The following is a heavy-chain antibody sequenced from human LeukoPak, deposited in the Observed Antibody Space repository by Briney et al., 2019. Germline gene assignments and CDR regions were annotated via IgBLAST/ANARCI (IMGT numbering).Heavy chain of an antibody. J-gene: IGHJ4*02. V-gene: IGHV7-4-1*02. Sequence: ASVKVSCKASGYTFTSYAMNWVRQAPGQGLEWMGWINTNTGNPTYAQGFTGRFVFSLDTSVSTAYLQISSLKTEDTAVYYCARLWSGYYTGEKTDDYWGQGTLVTVSS. CDR3: ARLWSGYYTGEKTDDY. CDR2: INTNTGNP. CDR1: GYTFTSYA. D-gene: IGHD3-3*01.